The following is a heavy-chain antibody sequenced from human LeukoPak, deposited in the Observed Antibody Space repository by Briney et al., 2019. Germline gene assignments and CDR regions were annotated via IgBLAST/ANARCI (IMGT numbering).Heavy chain of an antibody. CDR3: ARGAGGELFPWFDP. Sequence: ASVKVSCKASGYTFTSYDINWVRQATGQGLEWMGWMNPNSGNTGYAQKFQGRVTITRNTSISTAYMELSSLRSEDTAVYYCARGAGGELFPWFDPWGRGTLVTVSS. CDR2: MNPNSGNT. CDR1: GYTFTSYD. J-gene: IGHJ5*02. V-gene: IGHV1-8*03. D-gene: IGHD3-10*01.